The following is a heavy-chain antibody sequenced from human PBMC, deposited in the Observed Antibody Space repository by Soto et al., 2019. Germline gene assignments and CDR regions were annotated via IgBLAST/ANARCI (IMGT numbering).Heavy chain of an antibody. CDR2: IYYSGST. Sequence: SETLSLTCTVSGGSISSYYWSWIRQPPGKGLEWIGYIYYSGSTNYNPSLKSRVTISVDTSKNQFSLKLSSVTAADTAVYYCARGREVEMATMPMYYFDYWGQGTLVTVSS. D-gene: IGHD5-12*01. V-gene: IGHV4-59*01. CDR1: GGSISSYY. CDR3: ARGREVEMATMPMYYFDY. J-gene: IGHJ4*02.